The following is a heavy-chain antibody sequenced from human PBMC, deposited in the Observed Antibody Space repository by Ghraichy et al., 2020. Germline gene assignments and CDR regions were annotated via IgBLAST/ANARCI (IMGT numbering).Heavy chain of an antibody. CDR2: ISSSSSYI. V-gene: IGHV3-21*01. D-gene: IGHD3-10*01. CDR1: GFTFSSYS. CDR3: ARDMSDYYGSGSYYSYYYGMDV. J-gene: IGHJ6*02. Sequence: GGSLRLSCAASGFTFSSYSMNWVRQAPGKGLEWVSSISSSSSYIYYADSVKGRFTISRDNAKNSLYLQMNSLRAEDTAVYYCARDMSDYYGSGSYYSYYYGMDVWGQGTTVTVSS.